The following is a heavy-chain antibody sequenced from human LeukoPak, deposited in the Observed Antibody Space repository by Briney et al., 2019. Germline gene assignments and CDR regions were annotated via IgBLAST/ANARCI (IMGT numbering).Heavy chain of an antibody. CDR3: ARVERSDDFWSGYWNY. V-gene: IGHV1-8*01. J-gene: IGHJ4*02. D-gene: IGHD3-3*01. CDR2: MNPNSGNT. Sequence: ASVKVSCKASGYTFTSYDINWVRQATGQGLEWMGWMNPNSGNTGYAQKFQGRVTMTRNTSISTAYMELSSLRSEDTAVYYCARVERSDDFWSGYWNYWGQGTLVTVSS. CDR1: GYTFTSYD.